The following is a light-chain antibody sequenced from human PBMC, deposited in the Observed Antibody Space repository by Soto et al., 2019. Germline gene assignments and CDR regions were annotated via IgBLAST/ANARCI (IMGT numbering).Light chain of an antibody. Sequence: SYELTQPPSVSVSPGQTARITCSGDKLGEKFACWYQQKPGQSPVVVIYEDKKRPSAIPERFSGSNSGNTATLTISGTEAVDEADYYCQTWDNSTVVFGGGTKLTVL. CDR2: EDK. V-gene: IGLV3-1*01. CDR1: KLGEKF. J-gene: IGLJ2*01. CDR3: QTWDNSTVV.